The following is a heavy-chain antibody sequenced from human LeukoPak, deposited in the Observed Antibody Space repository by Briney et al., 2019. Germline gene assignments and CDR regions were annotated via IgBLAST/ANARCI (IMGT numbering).Heavy chain of an antibody. Sequence: GGSLRLSCAASGFTFSSYWMHWVRQVPGKGLVWVSRINSDGSTTNYADSVKGRFTISRDNAKNTLYLQMNSLRAEDKAVYYCGRGYTSRLDYWGQGTLVTVSS. D-gene: IGHD5-18*01. CDR1: GFTFSSYW. J-gene: IGHJ4*02. CDR2: INSDGSTT. CDR3: GRGYTSRLDY. V-gene: IGHV3-74*01.